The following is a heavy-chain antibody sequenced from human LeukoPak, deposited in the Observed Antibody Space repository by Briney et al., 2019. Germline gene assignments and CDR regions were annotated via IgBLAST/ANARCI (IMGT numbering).Heavy chain of an antibody. CDR2: ISSSSNTI. V-gene: IGHV3-48*01. CDR1: GFTFSSYS. Sequence: GGSLRLSCVASGFTFSSYSMNWVRQSPGKGLEWVSYISSSSNTIYYADSVKDRFTISRDNANNSLYLQMNSLRAEDTAVYYCARDGFDFWSGYPTTVDYWGQGTLVTVSS. J-gene: IGHJ4*02. D-gene: IGHD3-3*01. CDR3: ARDGFDFWSGYPTTVDY.